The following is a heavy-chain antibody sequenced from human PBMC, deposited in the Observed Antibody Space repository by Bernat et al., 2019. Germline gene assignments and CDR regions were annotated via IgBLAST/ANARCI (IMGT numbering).Heavy chain of an antibody. J-gene: IGHJ5*02. Sequence: EVQLVESGGGLVQPGGSLRLSCAASGFTFSTDSMIWVRQAPGKGLEWISCISSSSSTIYSAASVKGRFTISRDNAKNSLYLQMDSLGDEDTAVYYFGREAWFDPWGQGTLVTVSS. CDR2: ISSSSSTI. CDR1: GFTFSTDS. V-gene: IGHV3-48*02. CDR3: GREAWFDP.